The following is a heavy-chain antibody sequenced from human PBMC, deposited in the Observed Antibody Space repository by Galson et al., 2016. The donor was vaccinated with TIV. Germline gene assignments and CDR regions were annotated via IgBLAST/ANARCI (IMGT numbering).Heavy chain of an antibody. CDR2: ISSYNGLI. CDR1: GYGFSNYG. CDR3: ARAAKPPVPVADI. D-gene: IGHD6-13*01. J-gene: IGHJ3*02. Sequence: SVKVSCKASGYGFSNYGFIWVRQAPGQGLEWVGWISSYNGLIEYAQKFQGRGTLTTDASTSTAYMELRSLRSNDTAVYYCARAAKPPVPVADIWGQGTMVTVSS. V-gene: IGHV1-18*01.